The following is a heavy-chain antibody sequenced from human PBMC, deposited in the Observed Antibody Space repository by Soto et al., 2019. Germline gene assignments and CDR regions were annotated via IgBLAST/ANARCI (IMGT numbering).Heavy chain of an antibody. CDR2: INTYNGNT. CDR1: GYTFTSYG. Sequence: QVQLVQSGAEVKNPGSSVKVSCKTSGYTFTSYGIGWARQAPGQGLEWMGWINTYNGNTNYAQNLQGRVTLTTDTYKRKAYMELRSLRSNDTAIYYCAMVDVYVTPSPQDVWGPGNTVTVSS. CDR3: AMVDVYVTPSPQDV. J-gene: IGHJ6*02. V-gene: IGHV1-18*01. D-gene: IGHD3-16*01.